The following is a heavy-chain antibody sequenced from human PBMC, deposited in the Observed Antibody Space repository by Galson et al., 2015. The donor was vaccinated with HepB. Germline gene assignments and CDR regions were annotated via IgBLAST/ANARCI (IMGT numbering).Heavy chain of an antibody. J-gene: IGHJ3*02. Sequence: ETLSLTCTVSGGSVSGGSYYWSWIRQPPGKGLEWIGYIYYSGSTNYNPSLKSRVTISVDTFKNQFSLKLSSVTAADTAVYYCAREEWPLRAFDIWGQGTMVTVSS. CDR2: IYYSGST. D-gene: IGHD3-3*01. V-gene: IGHV4-61*01. CDR1: GGSVSGGSYY. CDR3: AREEWPLRAFDI.